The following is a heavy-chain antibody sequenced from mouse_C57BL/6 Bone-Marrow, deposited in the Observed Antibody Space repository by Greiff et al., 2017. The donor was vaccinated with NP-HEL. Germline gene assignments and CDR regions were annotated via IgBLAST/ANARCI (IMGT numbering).Heavy chain of an antibody. V-gene: IGHV1-50*01. CDR3: ARSNGSSLYYFDY. CDR2: IDPSDSYT. J-gene: IGHJ2*01. D-gene: IGHD1-1*01. CDR1: GYTFTSYW. Sequence: QVQLQQPGAELVKPGASVKLSCKASGYTFTSYWMQWVKQRPGQGLEWIGEIDPSDSYTNYNQKFKGKATLTVDTSSSTAYMQLSSLTSEDSAVYYCARSNGSSLYYFDYWGQGTTLTVSS.